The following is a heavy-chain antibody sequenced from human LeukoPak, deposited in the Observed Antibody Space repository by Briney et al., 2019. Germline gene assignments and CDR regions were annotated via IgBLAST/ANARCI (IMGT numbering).Heavy chain of an antibody. CDR3: ARQGASLKYFYTHVDV. J-gene: IGHJ6*04. CDR2: ISSDGSNT. D-gene: IGHD3-10*01. V-gene: IGHV3-30*15. Sequence: GGSLRLSCAASGFPFTNHPMHWVRQAPGKGLEWVALISSDGSNTYSADSVTGRFTISRDTSKNTLFLHMSSLRAEDTAVYYCARQGASLKYFYTHVDVWGNGTTVTVSS. CDR1: GFPFTNHP.